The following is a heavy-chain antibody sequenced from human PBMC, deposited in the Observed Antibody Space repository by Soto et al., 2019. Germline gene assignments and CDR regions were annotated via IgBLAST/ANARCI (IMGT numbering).Heavy chain of an antibody. V-gene: IGHV4-39*01. CDR2: IYYSGST. J-gene: IGHJ4*02. D-gene: IGHD5-12*01. Sequence: SETLSLTCTVSGGSISSSSYYWGWIRQPPGKGLEWIGSIYYSGSTYYNPSLKSRVTISVDTSKNQFSLKLSSVTAADTAVYYCARWGRDGYNYDYWGQGTLVTSPQ. CDR3: ARWGRDGYNYDY. CDR1: GGSISSSSYY.